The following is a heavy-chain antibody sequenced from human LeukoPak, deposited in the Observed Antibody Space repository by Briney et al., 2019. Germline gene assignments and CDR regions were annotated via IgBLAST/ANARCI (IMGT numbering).Heavy chain of an antibody. CDR3: AKEYDSSGYYLYYFDY. V-gene: IGHV3-11*01. CDR1: TFTFSDYY. J-gene: IGHJ4*02. CDR2: ISSSGTTL. D-gene: IGHD3-22*01. Sequence: GGSLRLSCAASTFTFSDYYMTWIRQAPGKGLEWVSYISSSGTTLYYADSVKGRFTISRDNARNTPYLQMNSLRAEDTAVYYCAKEYDSSGYYLYYFDYWGQGTLVTVSS.